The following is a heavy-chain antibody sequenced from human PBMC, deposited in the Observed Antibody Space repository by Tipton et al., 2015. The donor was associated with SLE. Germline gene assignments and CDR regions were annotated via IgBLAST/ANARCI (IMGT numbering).Heavy chain of an antibody. D-gene: IGHD3-10*01. CDR1: GGSISSSSYY. V-gene: IGHV4-39*07. Sequence: TLSLTCTVSGGSISSSSYYWGWIRQPPGKGLEWIGSIYYSGSTYYNPSLKSRVTISVDTSKNQFSLKLSSVTAADTAVYYCARSRGWYFDYWGQGTLVTVSS. CDR3: ARSRGWYFDY. CDR2: IYYSGST. J-gene: IGHJ4*02.